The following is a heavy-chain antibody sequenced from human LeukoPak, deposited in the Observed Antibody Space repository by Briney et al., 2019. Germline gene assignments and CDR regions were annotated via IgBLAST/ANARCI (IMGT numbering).Heavy chain of an antibody. D-gene: IGHD1-26*01. J-gene: IGHJ6*03. V-gene: IGHV4-4*07. CDR2: IYISGIT. CDR3: ARESLGATTYYYYYYMDV. CDR1: GDSITNYY. Sequence: ASETLSLTCSVSGDSITNYYWNWIRQPAGKGLEWIGRIYISGITNYNPSLKSRVTISVDTSKNQFSLKLSSVTAADTAVYYCARESLGATTYYYYYYMDVWGKGTTVTVSS.